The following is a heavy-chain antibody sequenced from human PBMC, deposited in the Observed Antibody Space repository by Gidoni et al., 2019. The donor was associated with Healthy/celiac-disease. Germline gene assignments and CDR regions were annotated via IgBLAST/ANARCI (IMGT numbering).Heavy chain of an antibody. J-gene: IGHJ4*02. Sequence: QVTLWESGPALVKPTHTLPLTRTFSGFSLSTSGMCVSGLRQPPGKALEWLARIDWDDDKYYSTSLKTRLTIFKDTSKNQVVLTMTNMDPVDTATYYCARTSSSGWYSVDYWGQGTLVTVSS. CDR1: GFSLSTSGMC. CDR3: ARTSSSGWYSVDY. CDR2: IDWDDDK. D-gene: IGHD6-19*01. V-gene: IGHV2-70*15.